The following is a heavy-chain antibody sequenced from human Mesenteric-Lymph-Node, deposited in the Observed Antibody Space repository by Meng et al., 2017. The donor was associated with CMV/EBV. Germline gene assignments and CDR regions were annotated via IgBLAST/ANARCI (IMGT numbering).Heavy chain of an antibody. V-gene: IGHV1-46*01. CDR3: ARDLYDSSGYDY. CDR1: GYSFTSSF. CDR2: INPSGGST. D-gene: IGHD3-22*01. J-gene: IGHJ4*02. Sequence: KASGYSFTSSFMHWVRQAPGQGLEWMGIINPSGGSTSYAPKFQGRVTMTRDTSTSTVYMELSSLRSEDTAVYYCARDLYDSSGYDYWGQGTLVTVSS.